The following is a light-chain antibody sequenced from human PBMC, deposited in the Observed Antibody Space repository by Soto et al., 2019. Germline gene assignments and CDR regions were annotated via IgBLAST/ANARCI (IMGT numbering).Light chain of an antibody. CDR3: SSYTSSSSYV. CDR1: SSDVGGYKY. J-gene: IGLJ1*01. CDR2: DVT. Sequence: QSALTQPASASGSPGQSITISCTGTSSDVGGYKYVSWYQQHPDKAPKLIIYDVTNRPSGISNRFSGSKSGNTASLTISGLQAEDEADYYCSSYTSSSSYVFGTGTKVTVL. V-gene: IGLV2-14*01.